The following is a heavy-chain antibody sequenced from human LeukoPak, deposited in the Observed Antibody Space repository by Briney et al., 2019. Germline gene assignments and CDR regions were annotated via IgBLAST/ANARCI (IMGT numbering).Heavy chain of an antibody. CDR3: AKDSYYDSSGYPYYFDY. Sequence: GGSLRLSCAASGFTFSSYSMNWVRQAPGKGLEWVSAISGSGGSTYYADSVKGRFTISRDNSKNTLYLQMNSLRAEDTAVYYCAKDSYYDSSGYPYYFDYWGQGTLVTVPS. D-gene: IGHD3-22*01. CDR2: ISGSGGST. V-gene: IGHV3-23*01. CDR1: GFTFSSYS. J-gene: IGHJ4*02.